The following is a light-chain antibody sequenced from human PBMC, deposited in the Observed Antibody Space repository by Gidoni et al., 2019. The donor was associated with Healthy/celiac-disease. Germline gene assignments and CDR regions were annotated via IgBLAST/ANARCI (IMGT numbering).Light chain of an antibody. J-gene: IGKJ5*01. CDR1: QSVSSSY. CDR3: QQYGSSLIT. CDR2: GAS. Sequence: DIVLTQSPCTLSLSPGERATLSCRASQSVSSSYLAWYQQKPGQAPRLLIYGASSRATGIPDRFSGSGSGTDFTLTISRLEPEDFAVYYCQQYGSSLITFGQGTRLEIK. V-gene: IGKV3-20*01.